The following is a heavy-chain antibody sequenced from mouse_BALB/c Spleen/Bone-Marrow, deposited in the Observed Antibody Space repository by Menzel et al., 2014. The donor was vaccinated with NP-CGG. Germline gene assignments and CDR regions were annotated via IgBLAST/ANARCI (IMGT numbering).Heavy chain of an antibody. CDR1: GFTFTDYY. V-gene: IGHV7-3*02. CDR3: ARDRRYDLAWFAY. Sequence: EVKVEESGGGLVQPGGSLRLSCATSGFTFTDYYMSWVRQPPGKALEWLGFIRNKANGYTTEYSASVKGRFTISRDNSQSILYLQMNTLRAEDSATYYCARDRRYDLAWFAYWGQGTLVTVSA. CDR2: IRNKANGYTT. J-gene: IGHJ3*01. D-gene: IGHD2-14*01.